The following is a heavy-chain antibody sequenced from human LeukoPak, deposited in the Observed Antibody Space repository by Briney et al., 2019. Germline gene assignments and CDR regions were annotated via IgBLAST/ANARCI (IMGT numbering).Heavy chain of an antibody. V-gene: IGHV3-7*01. J-gene: IGHJ4*02. CDR1: GFTFSSYW. Sequence: GGSLRLSCAASGFTFSSYWMSWVRQAPGKGLEWVASMESVKGRFTISRDNTKNSLYLHMSSLRADDTAVYFCATVAGYFDYWGQGTLVTVSS. D-gene: IGHD2-21*01. CDR3: ATVAGYFDY.